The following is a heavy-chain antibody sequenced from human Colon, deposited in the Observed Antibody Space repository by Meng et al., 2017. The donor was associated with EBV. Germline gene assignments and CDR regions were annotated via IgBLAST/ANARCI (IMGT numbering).Heavy chain of an antibody. V-gene: IGHV4-39*01. CDR3: ARHTFSGNPGGIDS. CDR2: QCHADDT. J-gene: IGHJ4*02. D-gene: IGHD4-23*01. Sequence: PLQESGLGLVKPSETLSPTCTVAGGPISRTGTCGGWIRQPPGKGLEWIGSQCHADDTYYNPSLMGRVTISVDTSKNQVSLKLTSVTAADTSIYYCARHTFSGNPGGIDSWGQGILVTVSS. CDR1: GGPISRTGTC.